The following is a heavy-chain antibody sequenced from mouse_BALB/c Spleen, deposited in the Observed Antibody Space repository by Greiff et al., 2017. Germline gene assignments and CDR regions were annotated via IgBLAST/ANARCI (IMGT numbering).Heavy chain of an antibody. CDR1: GYTFTDYE. CDR3: TRRITTRGPWFAY. V-gene: IGHV1-15*01. J-gene: IGHJ3*01. D-gene: IGHD2-4*01. CDR2: IDPETGGT. Sequence: QVQLQQSGAELVRPGASVTLSCKASGYTFTDYEMHWVKQTPVHGLEWIGAIDPETGGTAYNQKFKGKATLTADKYSSTAYMELRSLTSEDSAVYYCTRRITTRGPWFAYWGQGTLVTVSA.